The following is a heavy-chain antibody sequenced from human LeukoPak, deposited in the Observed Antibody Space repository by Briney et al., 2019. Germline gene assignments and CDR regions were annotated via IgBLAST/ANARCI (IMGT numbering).Heavy chain of an antibody. CDR3: ARGGGLDV. CDR2: INHNGNVN. CDR1: GFTFSSYA. J-gene: IGHJ6*02. Sequence: GGSLRLSCAASGFTFSSYAMSWVRQAPGKGLEWVASINHNGNVNYYVDSVKGRFTISRDNAKNPLYLQMSNLRAEDTAVYFCARGGGLDVWGQGATVTVSS. D-gene: IGHD3-16*01. V-gene: IGHV3-7*03.